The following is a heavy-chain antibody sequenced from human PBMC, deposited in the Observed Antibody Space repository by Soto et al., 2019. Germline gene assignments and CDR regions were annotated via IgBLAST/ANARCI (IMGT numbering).Heavy chain of an antibody. V-gene: IGHV1-69*13. Sequence: ASVKVSCKASGGTFSSYAISWVRQAPGQGLEWMGGIIPIFGTANYAQKFQGRVTITADESTSTAYMELSSLRSEDTAVYYCARDWDYYYGMEVWGQGTTVTVSS. D-gene: IGHD3-16*01. J-gene: IGHJ6*02. CDR2: IIPIFGTA. CDR1: GGTFSSYA. CDR3: ARDWDYYYGMEV.